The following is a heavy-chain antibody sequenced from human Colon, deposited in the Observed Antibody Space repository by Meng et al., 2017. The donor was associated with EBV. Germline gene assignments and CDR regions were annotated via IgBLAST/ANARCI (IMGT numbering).Heavy chain of an antibody. CDR1: GGSISTSGYY. CDR2: IGHSGFT. Sequence: QSQLQESGPGLVKPSEALSLTCSVSGGSISTSGYYWGWFRQPPGKGLEWIGSIGHSGFTYYTPSLKSRVAVSLDTSKSQFSLMLTSVTAADTAVYYCVRSSAWVRTGFDPWGQGTLVTVSS. J-gene: IGHJ5*02. D-gene: IGHD6-19*01. CDR3: VRSSAWVRTGFDP. V-gene: IGHV4-39*01.